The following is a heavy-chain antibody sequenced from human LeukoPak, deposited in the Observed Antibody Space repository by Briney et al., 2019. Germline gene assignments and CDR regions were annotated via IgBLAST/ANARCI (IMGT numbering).Heavy chain of an antibody. Sequence: GGSLRLSCAASGFTFSNYAMNWVRQAPGKGLAWVSGISGSGGSTSYADSVKGRFTISRDNSKNTLYLQMNSLRAEDTAVYYCAKDLTMVTTIVDYWGQGTLVTVSS. CDR1: GFTFSNYA. CDR2: ISGSGGST. J-gene: IGHJ4*02. CDR3: AKDLTMVTTIVDY. D-gene: IGHD4/OR15-4a*01. V-gene: IGHV3-23*01.